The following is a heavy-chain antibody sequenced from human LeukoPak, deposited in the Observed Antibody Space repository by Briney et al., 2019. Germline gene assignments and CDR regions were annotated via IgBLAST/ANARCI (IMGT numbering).Heavy chain of an antibody. J-gene: IGHJ4*02. CDR2: FDPEGGEA. Sequence: ASVKVSCKVSGDTLSELSMHGVRPAPGKGRAWMGGFDPEGGEAIYAQKFQGRLTMTEDTSTDTAYMDLRSLRSDDTAVYYCTAGGVYSLLDHWGQGTQVTVSS. CDR3: TAGGVYSLLDH. CDR1: GDTLSELS. D-gene: IGHD5/OR15-5a*01. V-gene: IGHV1-24*01.